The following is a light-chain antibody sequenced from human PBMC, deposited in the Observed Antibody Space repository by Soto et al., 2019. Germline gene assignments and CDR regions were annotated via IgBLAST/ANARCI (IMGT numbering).Light chain of an antibody. CDR1: RSDVGGYNY. Sequence: QSALTQPASVSGSPGQSITISCTGTRSDVGGYNYVSWYQQHPGKAPKLMIFDVSNRPSGVSYRFSGSKSSNTASLTISGLQAEDEADYHCSSYSSSTTRLFGGGTKLTVL. V-gene: IGLV2-14*01. CDR2: DVS. CDR3: SSYSSSTTRL. J-gene: IGLJ2*01.